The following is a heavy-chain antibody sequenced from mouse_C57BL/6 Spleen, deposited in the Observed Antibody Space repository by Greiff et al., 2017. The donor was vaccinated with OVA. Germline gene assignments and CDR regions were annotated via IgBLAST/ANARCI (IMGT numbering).Heavy chain of an antibody. Sequence: QVHVKQPGAELVKPGASVKLSCKASGYTFTSYWMHWVKQRPGQGLEWIGMIHPNSGSTNYNEKFKSKATLTVDKSSSTAYMQLSSLTSEDSAVYYCAYYGSSYGWYIDVWGTGTTVTVSS. CDR1: GYTFTSYW. J-gene: IGHJ1*03. V-gene: IGHV1-64*01. D-gene: IGHD1-1*01. CDR3: AYYGSSYGWYIDV. CDR2: IHPNSGST.